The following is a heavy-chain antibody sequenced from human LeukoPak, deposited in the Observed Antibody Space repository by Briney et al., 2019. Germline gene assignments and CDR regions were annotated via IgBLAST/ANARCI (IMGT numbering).Heavy chain of an antibody. CDR1: GFTFGIYA. CDR2: ISGSVST. D-gene: IGHD1-26*01. J-gene: IGHJ4*02. V-gene: IGHV3-23*01. Sequence: GSLRLSCAASGFTFGIYAMSWVRQAPGKGLEWVSGISGSVSTYYADSVKGRFTISRDNSKNTLYLQMSSLRAEDTAVYYCAISGGYWAWAHWGQGSLVTVSS. CDR3: AISGGYWAWAH.